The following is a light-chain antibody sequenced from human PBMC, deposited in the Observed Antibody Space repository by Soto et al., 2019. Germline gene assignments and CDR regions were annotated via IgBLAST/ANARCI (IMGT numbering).Light chain of an antibody. Sequence: CRVSHSVSHNYLSWYQQKPGQAPRLLIYGVSSRATGIPDRFICSRSGTGIPLTIAVLASQHIPVYYCCHSVISPWKIGLGTKLDNK. CDR1: HSVSHNY. J-gene: IGKJ3*01. CDR3: CHSVISPWK. CDR2: GVS. V-gene: IGKV3-20*01.